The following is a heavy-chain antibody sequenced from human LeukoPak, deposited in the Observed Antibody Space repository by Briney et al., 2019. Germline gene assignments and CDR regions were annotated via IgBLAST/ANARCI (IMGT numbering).Heavy chain of an antibody. Sequence: GGSLRLSCAASGFTFDDYAMHWVRQAPGKGLEWVSLISWDGGSTYYADSVKGRFTISRDNSKNSLYLQMNSLRAEDTALYYCAKDMAPSGPAAKHYMDAWGKGTTVTVSS. D-gene: IGHD2-2*01. CDR3: AKDMAPSGPAAKHYMDA. V-gene: IGHV3-43D*04. CDR1: GFTFDDYA. CDR2: ISWDGGST. J-gene: IGHJ6*03.